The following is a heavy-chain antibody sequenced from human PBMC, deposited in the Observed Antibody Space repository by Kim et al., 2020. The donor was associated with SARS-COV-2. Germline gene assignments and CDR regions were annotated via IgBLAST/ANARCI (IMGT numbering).Heavy chain of an antibody. J-gene: IGHJ6*02. D-gene: IGHD1-1*01. CDR3: ARGSGGERYYYYDGMDV. V-gene: IGHV4-31*03. Sequence: SETLSLTCTVSGGSISSGGYYWSWIRQHPGKGLEWIGYIYYSGSTYYNPSLKSRVTISVDTSKNQFSLKLSSVTAADTAVYYCARGSGGERYYYYDGMDVWGQGTTVTVSS. CDR1: GGSISSGGYY. CDR2: IYYSGST.